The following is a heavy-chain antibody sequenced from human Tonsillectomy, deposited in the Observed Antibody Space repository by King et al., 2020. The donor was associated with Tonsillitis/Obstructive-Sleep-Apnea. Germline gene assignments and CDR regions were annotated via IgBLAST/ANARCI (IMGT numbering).Heavy chain of an antibody. CDR2: IKSKTDGWTT. CDR1: GFTFSNAW. V-gene: IGHV3-15*01. J-gene: IGHJ4*02. Sequence: VQLVESGGGLVKPGGSLRLSCAASGFTFSNAWMSWVRQAPGKGLEWVGRIKSKTDGWTTDYAAPVKGRFTISRDDSKNTLYLQMNSLKTEETAVYYCTKRMITFGGVLWGQGTLVTVSS. D-gene: IGHD3-16*01. CDR3: TKRMITFGGVL.